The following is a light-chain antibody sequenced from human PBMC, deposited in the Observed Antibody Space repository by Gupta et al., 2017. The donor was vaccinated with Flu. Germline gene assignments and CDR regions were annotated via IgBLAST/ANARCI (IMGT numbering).Light chain of an antibody. Sequence: DIWITQSPDSLAVSLGERATMNCKSSQTVLHSCNNKNCLAWYQQKPGQHPKLLIICASTRAYGVPDRFSGSGAGTDFILTTSSRQAEDVAVYYCQQYYNPTSFTFGPGTKVDIK. CDR2: CAS. CDR3: QQYYNPTSFT. CDR1: QTVLHSCNNKNC. V-gene: IGKV4-1*01. J-gene: IGKJ3*01.